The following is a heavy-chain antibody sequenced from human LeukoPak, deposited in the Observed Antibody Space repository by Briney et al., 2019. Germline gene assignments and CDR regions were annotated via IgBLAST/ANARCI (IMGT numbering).Heavy chain of an antibody. CDR3: ARHSGYSYGPFDY. Sequence: KPGESLKISCKGSGYSFTNSWSGWVRQMPGKGLEWMGIIYPGDSDTRYSPSFQGQVTISADKSISTAYLQWGSLKASDTAIYCCARHSGYSYGPFDYWGQGTLVTVSS. CDR2: IYPGDSDT. V-gene: IGHV5-51*01. J-gene: IGHJ4*02. CDR1: GYSFTNSW. D-gene: IGHD5-18*01.